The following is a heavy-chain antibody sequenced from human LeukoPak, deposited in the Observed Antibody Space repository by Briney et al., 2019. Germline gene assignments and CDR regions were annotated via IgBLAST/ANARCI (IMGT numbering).Heavy chain of an antibody. CDR1: GYTFTNYG. Sequence: ASVKVSCKASGYTFTNYGISWVRQAPRQGLEWMGCISAYNGNTNYAQNLQGRVTMTTDTSTSTAYMELRSLRSDDTAVYYCARDIGYTIGCYYFDYWGQGTLVTVSS. CDR2: ISAYNGNT. D-gene: IGHD6-19*01. J-gene: IGHJ4*02. V-gene: IGHV1-18*01. CDR3: ARDIGYTIGCYYFDY.